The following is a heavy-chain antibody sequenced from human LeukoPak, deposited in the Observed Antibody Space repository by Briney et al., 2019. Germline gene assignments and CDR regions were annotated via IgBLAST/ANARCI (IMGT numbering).Heavy chain of an antibody. Sequence: PSETLSLTCTVSGGSISSSSHFWGWIRQPPGKGLERIGSIYYSGNTYYNPSLKSLVTISVDTSKNQFSLKLTSVTAADTAVYYCARTFGPFDYWGQGTLVTVSS. D-gene: IGHD2/OR15-2a*01. CDR3: ARTFGPFDY. CDR1: GGSISSSSHF. CDR2: IYYSGNT. V-gene: IGHV4-39*01. J-gene: IGHJ4*02.